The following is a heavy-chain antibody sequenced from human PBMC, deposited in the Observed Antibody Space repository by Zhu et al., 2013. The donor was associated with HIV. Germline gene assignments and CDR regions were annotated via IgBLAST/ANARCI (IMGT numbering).Heavy chain of an antibody. D-gene: IGHD5-12*01. V-gene: IGHV1-69*01. CDR1: GGTFNTYT. CDR2: VVPFSGTT. CDR3: ARGRMSTKDY. Sequence: QVQLVQSGAEVKKPGSSVKVSCKASGGTFNTYTITWVRQAPGQGLEWMGGVVPFSGTTNYAQKYQGRVTMTADESTNTAYMELSSLRSEDTAVYYCARGRMSTKDYWGQGTPGHRLL. J-gene: IGHJ4*02.